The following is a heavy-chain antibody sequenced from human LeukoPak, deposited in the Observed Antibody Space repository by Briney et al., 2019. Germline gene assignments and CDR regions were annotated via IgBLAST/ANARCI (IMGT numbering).Heavy chain of an antibody. CDR3: ARVRGYYDSSGYSPRGYFQH. V-gene: IGHV4-34*01. Sequence: SETLSLTCAVYGESFSGYYWSWIRQPPGKGLEWIGEINHSESTNYNPSLKSRVTISVDTSKNQFSLKLSSVTAADTAVYYCARVRGYYDSSGYSPRGYFQHWGQGTLVTVSS. CDR2: INHSEST. CDR1: GESFSGYY. D-gene: IGHD3-22*01. J-gene: IGHJ1*01.